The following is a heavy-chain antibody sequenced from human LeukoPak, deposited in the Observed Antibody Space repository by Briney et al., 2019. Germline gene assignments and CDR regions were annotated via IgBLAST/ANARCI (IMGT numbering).Heavy chain of an antibody. D-gene: IGHD2-15*01. CDR2: ISYDGSNK. CDR3: AKDQRENIVVVVAPRGFDP. J-gene: IGHJ5*02. CDR1: GFTFSSYA. V-gene: IGHV3-30*04. Sequence: GGSLRLSCAASGFTFSSYAMHWVHQAPGKGLEWVAVISYDGSNKYYADSVKGRFTISRDNSKNTLYLQMNSLRAEDTAVYYCAKDQRENIVVVVAPRGFDPWGQGTLVTVSS.